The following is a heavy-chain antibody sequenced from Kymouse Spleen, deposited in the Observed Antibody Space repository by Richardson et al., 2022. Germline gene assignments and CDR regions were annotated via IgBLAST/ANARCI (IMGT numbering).Heavy chain of an antibody. V-gene: IGHV4-39*01. CDR1: GGSISSSSYY. D-gene: IGHD6-13*01. CDR2: IYYSGST. J-gene: IGHJ4*02. CDR3: ASLSSSWLFDY. Sequence: QLQLQESGPGLVKPSETLSLTCTVSGGSISSSSYYWGWIRQPPGKGLEWIGSIYYSGSTYYNPSLKSRVTISVDTSKNQFSLKLSSVTAADTAVYYCASLSSSWLFDYWGQGTLVTVSS.